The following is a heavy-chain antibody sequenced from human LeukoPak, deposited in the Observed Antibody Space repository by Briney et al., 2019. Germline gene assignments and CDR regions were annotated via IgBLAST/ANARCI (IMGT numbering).Heavy chain of an antibody. J-gene: IGHJ2*01. V-gene: IGHV4-31*03. CDR1: GDSIATGGKY. Sequence: SETLSLTCTLSGDSIATGGKYWTWIRQSPGKGLEWVVYIHHTGSTYFNPSLKGRVILSVDTSENHFSLKLTSATAAGTAIYYCARDRHRSGHWYYDLWGRGILVTVS. CDR2: IHHTGST. CDR3: ARDRHRSGHWYYDL.